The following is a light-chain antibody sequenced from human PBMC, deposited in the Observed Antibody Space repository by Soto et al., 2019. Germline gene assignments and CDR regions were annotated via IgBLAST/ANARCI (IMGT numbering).Light chain of an antibody. CDR1: QSITSY. V-gene: IGKV1-39*01. Sequence: DIQMTQSPSSLSASVGDRVTITCRASQSITSYLDWYQQKPGKAPKLLIYAASSLQSGVPSRFSGSGSGTYFTLTISGLQREDFANYYCQQSYSTPYTFGQGTKLEIK. CDR3: QQSYSTPYT. J-gene: IGKJ2*01. CDR2: AAS.